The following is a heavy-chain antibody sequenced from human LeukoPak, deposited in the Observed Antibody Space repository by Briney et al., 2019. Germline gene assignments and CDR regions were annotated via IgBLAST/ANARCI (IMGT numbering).Heavy chain of an antibody. J-gene: IGHJ3*02. Sequence: GGSLRLYCVASGFPFSSYWMTWVRQAPGKGLEWVANINVDGTAEYYVDSVKGRFTISRDNADNSLYLQMNSLRAEDTAVYYCARDPYRFAFDIWGQGTVVLVSS. CDR2: INVDGTAE. V-gene: IGHV3-7*03. D-gene: IGHD1-26*01. CDR3: ARDPYRFAFDI. CDR1: GFPFSSYW.